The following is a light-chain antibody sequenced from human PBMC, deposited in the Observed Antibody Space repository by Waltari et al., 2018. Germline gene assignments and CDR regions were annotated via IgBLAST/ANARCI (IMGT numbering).Light chain of an antibody. CDR3: SSYTSSGVV. J-gene: IGLJ2*01. V-gene: IGLV2-14*01. CDR1: GSDVGGYDY. Sequence: QSALTQPASVSGSPGQAIIISCTGTGSDVGGYDYVSWYQQQPGKAPRLLIYDVSNRPSWVSNRFSGSKSDNTASLTISGLQAEDESVYYCSSYTSSGVVFGGGTKLTVL. CDR2: DVS.